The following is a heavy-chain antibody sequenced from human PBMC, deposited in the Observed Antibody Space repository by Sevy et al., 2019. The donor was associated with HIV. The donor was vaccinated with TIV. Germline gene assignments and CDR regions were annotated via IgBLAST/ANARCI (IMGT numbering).Heavy chain of an antibody. Sequence: GGSLRLSCTASGFTFGDYAMSWFRQAPGKVLEWVAFIRRNSYEPYGGTTEYAASVKGRFTISRDDSKSIAYLQMNSAKTEDTAFYYCTRALATVVTPEYYFDYWGQGTLVTVSS. D-gene: IGHD4-17*01. V-gene: IGHV3-49*03. CDR3: TRALATVVTPEYYFDY. CDR2: IRRNSYEPYGGTT. J-gene: IGHJ4*02. CDR1: GFTFGDYA.